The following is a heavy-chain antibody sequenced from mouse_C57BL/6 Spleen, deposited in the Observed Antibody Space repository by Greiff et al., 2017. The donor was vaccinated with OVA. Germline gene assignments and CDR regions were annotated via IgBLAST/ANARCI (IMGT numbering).Heavy chain of an antibody. Sequence: QVQLQQSGAELVKPGASVKISCKASGYAFSSYWMNWVKQRPGKGLEWIGQIYPGDGDTNYNGKYKGKATLTADKSSSTAYMQLSSLTSEDSAVYFCAREEFITTVVGYYYAMDYWGQGTSVTVSS. V-gene: IGHV1-80*01. CDR3: AREEFITTVVGYYYAMDY. CDR2: IYPGDGDT. J-gene: IGHJ4*01. CDR1: GYAFSSYW. D-gene: IGHD1-1*01.